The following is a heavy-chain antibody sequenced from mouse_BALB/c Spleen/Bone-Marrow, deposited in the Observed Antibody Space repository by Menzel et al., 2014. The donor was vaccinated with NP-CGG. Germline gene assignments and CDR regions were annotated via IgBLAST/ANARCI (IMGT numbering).Heavy chain of an antibody. V-gene: IGHV1-63*02. CDR1: GYSFTNFW. D-gene: IGHD2-1*01. Sequence: VKLVESGAELVRPGTSVKMSCKAAGYSFTNFWIGWVKQRPGHGLEWIGDIYPKNDDANYNEKFKGRATLTVDTSSSTAYMQLCGLTSEDSAIYYCTRHYGNYDYWGQGSTLTVSS. CDR2: IYPKNDDA. J-gene: IGHJ2*01. CDR3: TRHYGNYDY.